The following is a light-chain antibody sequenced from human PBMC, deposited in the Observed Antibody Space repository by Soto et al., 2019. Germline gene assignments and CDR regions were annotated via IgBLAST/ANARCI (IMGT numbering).Light chain of an antibody. J-gene: IGLJ1*01. V-gene: IGLV2-14*01. Sequence: SVLTQPSSLSGSAGQSITLSCPGTRRYVGGYNYVSWYQQYPGKSPKLLIYEVTHRPSGVSNRFSGSKSGNTASLTISGLQAEDEADYYCSSYTSSSRYVFGTGTKVTV. CDR1: RRYVGGYNY. CDR2: EVT. CDR3: SSYTSSSRYV.